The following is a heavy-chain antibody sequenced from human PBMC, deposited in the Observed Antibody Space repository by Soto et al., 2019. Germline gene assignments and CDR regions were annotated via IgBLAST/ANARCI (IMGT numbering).Heavy chain of an antibody. J-gene: IGHJ4*02. CDR3: AKDGGYCSSTSCYLFDY. Sequence: GGSLRLSCAASGFTFDDYTMHWVRQAPGKGLEWVSPISWDGGSTYYADSVKGRFTISRDNSKNSLYLQMNSLRTEDTALYYCAKDGGYCSSTSCYLFDYWGQGTLVTVSS. CDR1: GFTFDDYT. D-gene: IGHD2-2*01. CDR2: ISWDGGST. V-gene: IGHV3-43*01.